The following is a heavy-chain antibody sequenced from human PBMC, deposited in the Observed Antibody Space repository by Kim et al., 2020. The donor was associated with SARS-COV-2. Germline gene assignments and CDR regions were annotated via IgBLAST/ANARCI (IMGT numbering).Heavy chain of an antibody. CDR3: VKESCSGGSCYGVDY. CDR2: ISSNGGST. J-gene: IGHJ4*02. CDR1: GFTFSSYA. V-gene: IGHV3-64D*09. Sequence: GGSLRLSCSASGFTFSSYAMHWVRQAPGKGLEYVSAISSNGGSTYYADSVKGRFTISRDNSKNTLYLQMSSLRAEDTAVYYCVKESCSGGSCYGVDYWGQGPLVTVPS. D-gene: IGHD2-15*01.